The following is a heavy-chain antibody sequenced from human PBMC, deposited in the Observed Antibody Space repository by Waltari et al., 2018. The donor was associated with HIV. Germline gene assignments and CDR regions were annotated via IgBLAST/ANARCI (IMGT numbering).Heavy chain of an antibody. CDR2: ISGDTKTI. J-gene: IGHJ4*02. CDR3: SREVTSSKVMNY. Sequence: ESGGGSVQPGTPLRLSCLTSGFRFTDVNMNWFRQAPGKGLEWIAYISGDTKTIYYANSIKGRFFVSRDNDKNSLYLQMNNLSIADTAKYYCSREVTSSKVMNYWGQGTPVLVS. CDR1: GFRFTDVN. V-gene: IGHV3-48*01. D-gene: IGHD2-21*02.